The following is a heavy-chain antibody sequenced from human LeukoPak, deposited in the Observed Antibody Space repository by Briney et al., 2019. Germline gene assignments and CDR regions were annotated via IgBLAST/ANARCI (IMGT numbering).Heavy chain of an antibody. Sequence: SETLSLTCTVSGGSISSYYWSWIRQPPGKGLEWIGYIYYSGSTNYNPSLKSRVTISVDTSKNQFSLKLSFVTAADTAVYYCARGDSYDYVWGSDPYNWFDPWGRGTLVTVSS. CDR1: GGSISSYY. V-gene: IGHV4-59*01. CDR3: ARGDSYDYVWGSDPYNWFDP. CDR2: IYYSGST. D-gene: IGHD3-16*02. J-gene: IGHJ5*02.